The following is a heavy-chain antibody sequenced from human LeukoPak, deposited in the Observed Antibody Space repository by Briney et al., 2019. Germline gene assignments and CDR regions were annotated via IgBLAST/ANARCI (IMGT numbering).Heavy chain of an antibody. CDR1: GGSFSGYY. V-gene: IGHV4-34*01. Sequence: SETLSLTCAVYGGSFSGYYWSWLRQPPGKGLEWIGEINHTGSTNYNPSLKSRVTISVDTSKNQFSLKLSSVTAADTAVYYCAARHCSSTSCYKQRLNNFDYWGQGTLVTVSS. D-gene: IGHD2-2*02. CDR3: AARHCSSTSCYKQRLNNFDY. J-gene: IGHJ4*02. CDR2: INHTGST.